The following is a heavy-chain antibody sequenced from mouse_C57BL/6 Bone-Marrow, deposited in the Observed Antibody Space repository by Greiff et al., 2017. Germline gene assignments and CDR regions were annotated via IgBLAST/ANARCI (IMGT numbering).Heavy chain of an antibody. Sequence: EVKLVEPGEGLVKPGGSLKLSCAASGFTFSSYAMSWVRQTPEQRLEWVAYISSGGDYINYADTVKGRFTISRDNARNTLCLQISSLKSVDKSMYYCTRGAAWLAYWGQGTLVTVAA. CDR2: ISSGGDYI. V-gene: IGHV5-9-1*02. J-gene: IGHJ3*01. CDR3: TRGAAWLAY. CDR1: GFTFSSYA.